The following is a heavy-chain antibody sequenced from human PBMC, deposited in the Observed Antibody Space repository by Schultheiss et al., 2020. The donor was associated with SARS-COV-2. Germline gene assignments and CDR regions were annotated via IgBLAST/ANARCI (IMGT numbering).Heavy chain of an antibody. Sequence: GGSLRLSCQASGFTFSSYGMHWVRQAPGKGLEWVAVISYDGSNKYYADPVKGRFTISRDNFKNTLYLQMNSQRAEDTAVYYCAKDPSGGQQLYNWFDPWGQGTLVTVSS. J-gene: IGHJ5*02. CDR3: AKDPSGGQQLYNWFDP. V-gene: IGHV3-30*18. D-gene: IGHD6-13*01. CDR1: GFTFSSYG. CDR2: ISYDGSNK.